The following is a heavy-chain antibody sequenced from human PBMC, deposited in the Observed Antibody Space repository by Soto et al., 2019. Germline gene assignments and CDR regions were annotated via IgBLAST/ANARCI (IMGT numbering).Heavy chain of an antibody. CDR1: GGSISSYY. J-gene: IGHJ4*02. CDR3: ARVVGGGSYYFDY. D-gene: IGHD1-26*01. Sequence: SETLSLTCTVSGGSISSYYWSWIRQPPGKGLEWIGYIYYSGSTNYNPSLKSRVTISVDTSKNQFSLKLSSVTAADTAVYYCARVVGGGSYYFDYWGQGTLVTVPS. V-gene: IGHV4-59*01. CDR2: IYYSGST.